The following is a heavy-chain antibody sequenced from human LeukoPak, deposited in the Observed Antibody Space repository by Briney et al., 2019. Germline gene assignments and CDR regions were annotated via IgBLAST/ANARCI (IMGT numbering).Heavy chain of an antibody. J-gene: IGHJ4*02. Sequence: SETLSLTCTVPGGSISSGSYYWSWIRQPAGKGLEWIGRIYTSGSTNYNPSLKSRVTISVDTSKNQFSLKLSSVTAADTAVYYCARDTYSSPLGYWGQGTLVTVSS. CDR3: ARDTYSSPLGY. D-gene: IGHD6-13*01. CDR2: IYTSGST. CDR1: GGSISSGSYY. V-gene: IGHV4-61*02.